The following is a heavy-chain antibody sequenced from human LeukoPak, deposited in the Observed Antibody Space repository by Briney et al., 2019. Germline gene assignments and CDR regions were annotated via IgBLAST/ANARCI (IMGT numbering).Heavy chain of an antibody. V-gene: IGHV3-30*18. CDR2: ISYDGSNK. CDR1: GFTFSSYG. Sequence: GGSLRLSCAASGFTFSSYGMHWVRQAPGKGLEWVAVISYDGSNKYYADSVKGRFTISRDNSKNTLYLQMNSLRAEDTAVYYCAKDRYQLLYYYYMDVWGQGTLVTVSS. CDR3: AKDRYQLLYYYYMDV. J-gene: IGHJ6*03. D-gene: IGHD2-2*01.